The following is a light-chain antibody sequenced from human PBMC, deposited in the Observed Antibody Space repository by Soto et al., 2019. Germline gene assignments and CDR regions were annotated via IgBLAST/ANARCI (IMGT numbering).Light chain of an antibody. J-gene: IGLJ1*01. CDR2: DVS. CDR1: SSDVGGYNY. Sequence: QSALTQPASVSGSPGQSITISCTGTSSDVGGYNYVSWYQQHPGKDPKLMIYDVSNRPSGVCSRFSGSKSGNTASLTISWLQAEDEADYYCSSYTSSSPLYVFVTGTKLTVL. CDR3: SSYTSSSPLYV. V-gene: IGLV2-14*01.